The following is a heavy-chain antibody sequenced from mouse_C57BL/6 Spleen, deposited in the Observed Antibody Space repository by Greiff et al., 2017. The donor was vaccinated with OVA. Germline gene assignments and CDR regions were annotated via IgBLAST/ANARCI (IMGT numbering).Heavy chain of an antibody. D-gene: IGHD1-1*01. J-gene: IGHJ1*03. CDR1: GFTFSDYG. V-gene: IGHV5-17*01. CDR2: ISSGSSTI. CDR3: ASESLYGSSYRWYFDV. Sequence: EVHLVESGGGLVKPGGSLKLSCAASGFTFSDYGMHWVRQAPEKGLEWVAYISSGSSTIYYADTVKGRFTISRDNAKNTLFLQMTSLRSEDTAMYYYASESLYGSSYRWYFDVWGTGTTVTVSS.